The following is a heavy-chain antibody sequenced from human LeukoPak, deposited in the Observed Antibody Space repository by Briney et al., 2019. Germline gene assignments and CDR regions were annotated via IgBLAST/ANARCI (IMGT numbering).Heavy chain of an antibody. J-gene: IGHJ4*02. D-gene: IGHD6-19*01. CDR3: AKVRPYSTGVRHFGYFFEY. Sequence: GGSLRLSCAASQFKFDDSDMHWVRQAPGKGLEWVSGITWDSGTIDYADSVKGRFTISRDNAKNSLYLQMNSLRPEDTAFYYCAKVRPYSTGVRHFGYFFEYWGQGTLVTVSS. V-gene: IGHV3-9*01. CDR2: ITWDSGTI. CDR1: QFKFDDSD.